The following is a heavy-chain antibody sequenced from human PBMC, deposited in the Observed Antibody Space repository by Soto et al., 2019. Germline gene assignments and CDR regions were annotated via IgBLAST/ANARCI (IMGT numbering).Heavy chain of an antibody. CDR1: GYTFTGYY. D-gene: IGHD6-13*01. J-gene: IGHJ4*02. V-gene: IGHV1-2*02. Sequence: ASVKVSCKASGYTFTGYYMHWVRQAPGQGLEWMGWINPNSGGTNYAQKFQGRVTMTRDTSISTAYMELSRLRSDDTAVYYCAKTERYSSSWYGDLDGVDYWGQGTLVTVSS. CDR2: INPNSGGT. CDR3: AKTERYSSSWYGDLDGVDY.